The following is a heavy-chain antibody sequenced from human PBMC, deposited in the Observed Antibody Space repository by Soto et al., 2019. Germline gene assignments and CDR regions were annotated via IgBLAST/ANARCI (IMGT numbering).Heavy chain of an antibody. Sequence: GGSLRLSCAASGFTFSNYEMHWVRQAPGKGLEYVSGIWYDGSNKYYADSVKGRFTISRDNSKNTLYLQMNSLRAEDTAVYYCARDRDWNYFDYWGQGTLVTVSS. CDR1: GFTFSNYE. D-gene: IGHD1-1*01. CDR2: IWYDGSNK. CDR3: ARDRDWNYFDY. V-gene: IGHV3-33*08. J-gene: IGHJ4*02.